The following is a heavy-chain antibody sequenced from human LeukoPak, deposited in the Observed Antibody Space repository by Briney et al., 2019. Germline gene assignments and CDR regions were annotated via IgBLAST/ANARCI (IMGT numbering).Heavy chain of an antibody. CDR2: INPSGGST. J-gene: IGHJ6*03. CDR1: GYTFTSYY. CDR3: AREEVAGAPPYDYCYIDV. D-gene: IGHD6-19*01. V-gene: IGHV1-46*01. Sequence: APSVKVSCKASGYTFTSYYMHWVRHAPGQGLEWMGIINPSGGSTIYAQKHQGRVTMTRDTSTSTVYMELSSLRSEDTAVYCCAREEVAGAPPYDYCYIDVWGKGTTVTVSS.